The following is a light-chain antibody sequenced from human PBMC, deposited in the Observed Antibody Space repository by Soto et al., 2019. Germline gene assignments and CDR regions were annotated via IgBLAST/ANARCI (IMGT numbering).Light chain of an antibody. J-gene: IGLJ1*01. CDR3: FSFKSGSTPNV. CDR1: SSDVGAYDY. Sequence: QSALTQPASVSGSPGQSITLSCTGTSSDVGAYDYVSWYQQHPGKVPKLIIYDVSDRPSGISNRFSGSKSGNTASLTISGLQTEDEADYYCFSFKSGSTPNVFGTGTKLTVL. V-gene: IGLV2-14*01. CDR2: DVS.